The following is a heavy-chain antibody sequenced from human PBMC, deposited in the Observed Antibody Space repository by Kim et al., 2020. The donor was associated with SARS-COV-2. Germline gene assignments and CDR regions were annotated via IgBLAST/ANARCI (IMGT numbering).Heavy chain of an antibody. CDR1: GYTFTDYY. CDR3: ARGRRIIILAAVDNIPIDY. J-gene: IGHJ4*02. CDR2: INPNSGGT. Sequence: ASVKVSCKASGYTFTDYYLHWVRQAPGQGFEWMGWINPNSGGTNYAQKFQGRVTMTRDTSISTAHMELSRLRSDDTAVYYCARGRRIIILAAVDNIPIDYWVQGTLATVSS. D-gene: IGHD6-25*01. V-gene: IGHV1-2*02.